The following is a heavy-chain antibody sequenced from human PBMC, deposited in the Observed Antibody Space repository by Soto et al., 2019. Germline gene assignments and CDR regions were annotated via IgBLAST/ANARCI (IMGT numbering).Heavy chain of an antibody. Sequence: QAHLVESGGGVVQPGRSLRLSCAASGFTFTSYGMHWVRQAPGTRLEWVAVISYDGGLQHYADSVKGRFTISRDNSKNMVLLQMNSLGAEDTDVYYCVSDRGYGHASVPYSWGQGTLVSVSS. CDR3: VSDRGYGHASVPYS. V-gene: IGHV3-30*03. CDR1: GFTFTSYG. J-gene: IGHJ4*02. D-gene: IGHD5-18*01. CDR2: ISYDGGLQ.